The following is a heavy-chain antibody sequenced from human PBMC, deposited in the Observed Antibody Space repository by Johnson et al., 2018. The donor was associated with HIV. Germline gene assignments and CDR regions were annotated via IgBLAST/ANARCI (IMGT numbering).Heavy chain of an antibody. D-gene: IGHD6-19*01. J-gene: IGHJ3*02. CDR1: GFTFSSYW. CDR2: INSDGSST. V-gene: IGHV3-74*02. CDR3: AKSESGWYPIRAFDI. Sequence: VQLVESGGGLVQPGGSLRLSCAASGFTFSSYWMHWVRQAPGKGLVWVSRINSDGSSTSYADSVKGRFTISRDNAKNTLYLQMNSLRAEDTAMYYCAKSESGWYPIRAFDIWGQGTMVTVSS.